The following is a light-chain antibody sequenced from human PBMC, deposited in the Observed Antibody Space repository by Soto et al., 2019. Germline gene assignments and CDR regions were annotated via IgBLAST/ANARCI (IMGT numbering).Light chain of an antibody. J-gene: IGLJ7*01. Sequence: QSVLTQPPSASGTPGQRVTISCSGSGSSIGTNTVNWYRQLPGTVPKLLIYGDNQRPSGVPDRFSGSKSGTSASLAISGLQSEDEAEYYCAAWDGSLNNVLFGGGTQLTVL. CDR2: GDN. V-gene: IGLV1-44*01. CDR3: AAWDGSLNNVL. CDR1: GSSIGTNT.